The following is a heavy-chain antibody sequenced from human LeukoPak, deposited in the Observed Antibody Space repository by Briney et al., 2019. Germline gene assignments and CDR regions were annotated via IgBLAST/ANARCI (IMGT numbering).Heavy chain of an antibody. CDR2: INPSGGST. D-gene: IGHD5-12*01. Sequence: GASVKVSCKASGYTFTSYYMHWVRQAPGQGLEWMGIINPSGGSTSYAQKFQGRVTMTRDMSTSTVYMELSSLRSDDTAVYYCARSGAYGYYYYYYYMDVWGKGTTVTVSS. CDR1: GYTFTSYY. J-gene: IGHJ6*03. CDR3: ARSGAYGYYYYYYYMDV. V-gene: IGHV1-46*01.